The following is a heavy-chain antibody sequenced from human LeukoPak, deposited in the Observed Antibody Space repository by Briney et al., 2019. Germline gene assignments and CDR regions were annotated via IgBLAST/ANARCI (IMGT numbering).Heavy chain of an antibody. D-gene: IGHD2-2*01. Sequence: SETLSLTCAVYGGSFSGYYWSWIRQPPGKGLEWIGEINHSGSTNYNPPLKSRVTISVDTSKNQFSLKLSSVTAADTAVYYCARGVTVVVPAAIRYYYYYYMDVWGKGTTVTVSS. V-gene: IGHV4-34*01. CDR1: GGSFSGYY. CDR2: INHSGST. J-gene: IGHJ6*03. CDR3: ARGVTVVVPAAIRYYYYYYMDV.